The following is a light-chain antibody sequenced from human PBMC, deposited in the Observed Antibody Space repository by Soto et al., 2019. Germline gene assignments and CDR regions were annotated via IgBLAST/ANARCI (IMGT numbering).Light chain of an antibody. J-gene: IGKJ1*01. CDR2: AAS. V-gene: IGKV1-39*01. CDR3: QQSYSTLWT. CDR1: QSISSY. Sequence: DLQMTQSPSSLSASVGDRVTITCRASQSISSYLNWYQQKPGKAPKLLIYAASSLQSGVPSRFSGSGSGTDFTLTISSLQPEYFATYYCQQSYSTLWTFGQGTKVEIK.